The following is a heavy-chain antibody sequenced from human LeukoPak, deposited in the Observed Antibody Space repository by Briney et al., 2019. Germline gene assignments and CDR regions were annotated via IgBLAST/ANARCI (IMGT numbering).Heavy chain of an antibody. V-gene: IGHV4-59*01. J-gene: IGHJ6*02. Sequence: SETLSLTCAVSGGSIDSYYWSWIRQPPGRGLEWIGYIYYSGSTNYNPSLKSRVTISVDTSKNQFSLKLSSVTAADTAVYYCARGGADSSGYYPLYGMDVWGQGTTVTVSS. D-gene: IGHD3-22*01. CDR2: IYYSGST. CDR3: ARGGADSSGYYPLYGMDV. CDR1: GGSIDSYY.